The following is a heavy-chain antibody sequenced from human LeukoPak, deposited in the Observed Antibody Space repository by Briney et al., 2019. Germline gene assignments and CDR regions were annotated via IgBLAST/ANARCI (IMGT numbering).Heavy chain of an antibody. V-gene: IGHV1-2*02. CDR2: INPNSGGT. D-gene: IGHD3-3*01. Sequence: ASVKVSCKASGYTFTGYYMHCVRQAPGQGLEWMGWINPNSGGTNYAQKFQGRVTMTRDTSISTAYMELSRLRSDDTAVYYCARMHQTYYDFWSGPFQHWGQGTLVTVSS. CDR3: ARMHQTYYDFWSGPFQH. J-gene: IGHJ1*01. CDR1: GYTFTGYY.